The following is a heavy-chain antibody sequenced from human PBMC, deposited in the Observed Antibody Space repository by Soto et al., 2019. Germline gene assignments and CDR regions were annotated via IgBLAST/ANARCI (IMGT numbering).Heavy chain of an antibody. V-gene: IGHV3-23*01. CDR1: GFIFEDFG. J-gene: IGHJ5*02. CDR3: AKNQGVELVPLATVDWFDP. Sequence: GGSLRLSCAASGFIFEDFGMSWVRQAPGKGLEWISSISGSGFKKYYADSVKGRFTISRDNSKSTVYLELNNLSAEDTAVYHCAKNQGVELVPLATVDWFDPWGQGSVVTV. D-gene: IGHD1-26*01. CDR2: ISGSGFKK.